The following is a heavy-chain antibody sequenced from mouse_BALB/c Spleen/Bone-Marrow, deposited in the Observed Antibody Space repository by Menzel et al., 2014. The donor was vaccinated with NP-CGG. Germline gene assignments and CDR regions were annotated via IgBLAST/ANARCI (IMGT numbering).Heavy chain of an antibody. CDR1: GYTFTSYW. CDR3: APYYYGSSYGFYWYFDV. Sequence: QVQLQQPGAELVKPGASVKLSCKASGYTFTSYWMHWVKQRPGQGLEWIGEINPSNGRTNYNEKFKSKATLTVDKSSSAAYMQLNSLTSEDSAVYYCAPYYYGSSYGFYWYFDVWGAGTPVTVSS. J-gene: IGHJ1*01. CDR2: INPSNGRT. D-gene: IGHD1-1*01. V-gene: IGHV1S81*02.